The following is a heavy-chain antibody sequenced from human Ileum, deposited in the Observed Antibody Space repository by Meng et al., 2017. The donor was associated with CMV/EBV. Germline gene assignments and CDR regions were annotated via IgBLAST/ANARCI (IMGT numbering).Heavy chain of an antibody. D-gene: IGHD3-3*02. CDR3: VKAFTQTRPVDNDGFDV. Sequence: GESLKISCAASGFTFSHSGMHWVRQAPGKGLEWVAFIRNDGSHQSYGVSMKGRFTISRDNSNNTLYLQMNSLSPEGTALFYCVKAFTQTRPVDNDGFDVWGQGTMVTVSS. V-gene: IGHV3-30*02. CDR2: IRNDGSHQ. J-gene: IGHJ3*01. CDR1: GFTFSHSG.